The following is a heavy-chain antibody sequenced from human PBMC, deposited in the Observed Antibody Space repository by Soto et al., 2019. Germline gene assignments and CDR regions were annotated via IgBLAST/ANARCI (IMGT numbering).Heavy chain of an antibody. V-gene: IGHV4-59*01. CDR2: IYYSGST. CDR3: ARDREYCSGGSCYLPKYGMDV. CDR1: GGSISSYY. J-gene: IGHJ6*02. Sequence: PSETLSLTCTVSGGSISSYYWSWIRQPPGKGLEWIGYIYYSGSTNYNPSLKSRVTISVDTSKNQFSLKLSSVTAADTAVYYCARDREYCSGGSCYLPKYGMDVWGQGTTVIVSS. D-gene: IGHD2-15*01.